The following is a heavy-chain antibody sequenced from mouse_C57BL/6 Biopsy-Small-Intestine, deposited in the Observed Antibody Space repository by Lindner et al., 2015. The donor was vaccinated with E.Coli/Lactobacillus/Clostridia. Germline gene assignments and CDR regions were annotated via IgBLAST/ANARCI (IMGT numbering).Heavy chain of an antibody. Sequence: SVKVSCKLSGFALTEISMHWLRQAPGKGLEWMGGFDPEHGETIYAQKFQGRVTITADESTSTAYMELSSLRSEDTALYYCARDQRLVRYDYENSGNWGAFDIWGQGTKVTVSS. CDR3: ARDQRLVRYDYENSGNWGAFDI. V-gene: IGHV1-18*01. CDR1: GFALTEIS. J-gene: IGHJ1*01. D-gene: IGHD1-1*02. CDR2: FDPEHGET.